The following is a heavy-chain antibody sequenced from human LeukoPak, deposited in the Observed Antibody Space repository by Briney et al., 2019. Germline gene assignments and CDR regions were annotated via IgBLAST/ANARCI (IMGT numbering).Heavy chain of an antibody. D-gene: IGHD6-19*01. CDR1: GFTVSNRY. V-gene: IGHV3-66*01. J-gene: IGHJ2*01. Sequence: GGSLRLLCGASGFTVSNRYVMGARDARGRGLEWGSVIYGGGCTYYADSVKRSFTISRDNSKNPLYLLMNRLRDDDTAVYSCTRVVSSRWHWYIDLWGRGTLVTVSS. CDR3: TRVVSSRWHWYIDL. CDR2: IYGGGCT.